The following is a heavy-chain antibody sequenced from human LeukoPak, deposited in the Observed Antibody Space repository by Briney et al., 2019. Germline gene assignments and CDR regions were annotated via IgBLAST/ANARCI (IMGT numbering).Heavy chain of an antibody. D-gene: IGHD1-26*01. CDR2: IWYGGSNK. V-gene: IGHV3-33*06. CDR1: GFTFSSYG. CDR3: AKDPRGSYSRDYYYYTDV. J-gene: IGHJ6*03. Sequence: GGSLRLSCAASGFTFSSYGMHWVRQAPGKGLEWVSVIWYGGSNKYYADSVKGRFTISRDNSKNTVYLQMNSLRAEDAAVYYCAKDPRGSYSRDYYYYTDVWGKGTPVTVSS.